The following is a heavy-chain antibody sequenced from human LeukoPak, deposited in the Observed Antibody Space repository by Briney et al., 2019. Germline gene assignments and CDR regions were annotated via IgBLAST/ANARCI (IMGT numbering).Heavy chain of an antibody. V-gene: IGHV4-39*01. D-gene: IGHD3-22*01. CDR3: ATTSQDYYDASGYPDRFDP. Sequence: SETLSLTCSVSGGSISSSIYYWGWIRQPPGKGLEWIGSIHYNDGAYYNPSLKSRVTISLDSSKNQFSLRVTSVTAADTAVYHRATTSQDYYDASGYPDRFDPWGQGTLVTVSS. J-gene: IGHJ5*02. CDR2: IHYNDGA. CDR1: GGSISSSIYY.